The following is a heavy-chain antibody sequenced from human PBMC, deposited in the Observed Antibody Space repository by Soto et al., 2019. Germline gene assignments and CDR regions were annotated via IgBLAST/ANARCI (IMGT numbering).Heavy chain of an antibody. D-gene: IGHD3-10*01. Sequence: GSLRLSCSASGFTFSSYAMHWVRQAPGKGLEYVSAISSNGGSTYYADSVKGRFTISRDNSKNTLYLQMSSLRAEDTAVYYCVGGLRTYYYGSGSPAYYYYGMDVWGQGTTVTVPS. CDR3: VGGLRTYYYGSGSPAYYYYGMDV. CDR1: GFTFSSYA. V-gene: IGHV3-64D*06. J-gene: IGHJ6*02. CDR2: ISSNGGST.